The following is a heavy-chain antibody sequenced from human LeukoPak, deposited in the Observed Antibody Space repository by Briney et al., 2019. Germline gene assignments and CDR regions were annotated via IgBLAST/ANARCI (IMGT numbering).Heavy chain of an antibody. V-gene: IGHV4-59*08. D-gene: IGHD3-9*01. CDR3: ARLRDDILTGYHFDY. J-gene: IGHJ4*02. Sequence: SETLSLTCTVSSGSISSYYWSWLRQPPGKGLEWIGYIYYSGGTNYNPSLKSRVTISVDTSKNQFSLRLTSVTAADTAVYYCARLRDDILTGYHFDYWGQGTLVTVSS. CDR1: SGSISSYY. CDR2: IYYSGGT.